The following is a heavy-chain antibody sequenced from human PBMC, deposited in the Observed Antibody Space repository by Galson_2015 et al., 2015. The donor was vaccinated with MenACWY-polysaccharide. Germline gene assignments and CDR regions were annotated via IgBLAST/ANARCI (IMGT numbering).Heavy chain of an antibody. V-gene: IGHV3-23*01. J-gene: IGHJ4*02. Sequence: SLRLSCAASGFIFNNYDMSWVRQAPGKGLEWVSGVSGTGHNTYYADSVKGRFTISRDNSKNTLYLEMKSLRAEDTATYYCAKDIRIVYSNYQFDSWGQGTLVTVSS. D-gene: IGHD4-11*01. CDR3: AKDIRIVYSNYQFDS. CDR2: VSGTGHNT. CDR1: GFIFNNYD.